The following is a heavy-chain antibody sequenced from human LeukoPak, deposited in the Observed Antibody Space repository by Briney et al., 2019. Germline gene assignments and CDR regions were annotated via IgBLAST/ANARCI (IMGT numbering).Heavy chain of an antibody. CDR3: ARVAGYGDYVS. V-gene: IGHV4-61*01. Sequence: SETLSLTCTVSGGSVSSGSYYWSWIRQPPGKGLEWIGYIYYSGSTNYNPSLKSRVTISVDTSKNQFSLKLSSVTAADMAVYYCARVAGYGDYVSWGQGTLVTVSS. CDR2: IYYSGST. D-gene: IGHD4-17*01. CDR1: GGSVSSGSYY. J-gene: IGHJ5*02.